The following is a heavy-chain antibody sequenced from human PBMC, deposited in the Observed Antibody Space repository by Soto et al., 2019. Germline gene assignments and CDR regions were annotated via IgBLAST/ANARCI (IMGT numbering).Heavy chain of an antibody. CDR3: ARDLGSHILLHDYGDYVPNY. CDR2: ISSSSSYI. D-gene: IGHD4-17*01. Sequence: EVQLVESGGGLVKPGGSLRLSCAASGFSFSSYSMNWVRQAPGKGLEWVSSISSSSSYIYYADSVKGRFTISRDNAKNSPYLQMNSLRAEDTAVYYCARDLGSHILLHDYGDYVPNYWGQGTLVTVSS. V-gene: IGHV3-21*01. CDR1: GFSFSSYS. J-gene: IGHJ4*02.